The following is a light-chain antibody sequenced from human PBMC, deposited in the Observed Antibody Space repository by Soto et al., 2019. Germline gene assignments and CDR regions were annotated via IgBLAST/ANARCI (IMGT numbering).Light chain of an antibody. CDR1: QSISTY. CDR2: DAS. Sequence: EILLTQSPVTLSLSPGQRATLSCRASQSISTYLAWYQVKPGQAPRLLIYDASSRATGIPDRFTGSGSGTDFTLTINRLEPEDFAVYFCQQYGSSPQTFGQGTKVDIK. V-gene: IGKV3-20*01. CDR3: QQYGSSPQT. J-gene: IGKJ1*01.